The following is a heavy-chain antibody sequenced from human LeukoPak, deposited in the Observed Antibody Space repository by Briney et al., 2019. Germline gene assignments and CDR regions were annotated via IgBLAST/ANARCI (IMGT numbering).Heavy chain of an antibody. D-gene: IGHD1-1*01. CDR1: GFTFTTYG. Sequence: GGSLRLSCAASGFTFTTYGLHWVRQAPGKGLEWVAAIASNGGSQYYADSVKGRFTISRDNSKNTLFLQMNSLRPDDTAVYYCAKRGHYNLNWYHYFDYWGQGTLVPVSS. CDR2: IASNGGSQ. V-gene: IGHV3-30*18. CDR3: AKRGHYNLNWYHYFDY. J-gene: IGHJ4*02.